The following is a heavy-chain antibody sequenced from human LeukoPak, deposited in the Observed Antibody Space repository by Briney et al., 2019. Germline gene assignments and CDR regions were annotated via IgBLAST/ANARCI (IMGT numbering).Heavy chain of an antibody. J-gene: IGHJ4*02. Sequence: GGSLRLSCAASGFTFSSCAMNWVRQAPGKGLEWVSAITGSGGSTYYADSVKGRFTISRDNSKNTLYLQMNSLRAEDTAVYYCAKARAAMVTDYWGQGTLVTVSS. D-gene: IGHD5-18*01. CDR2: ITGSGGST. V-gene: IGHV3-23*01. CDR1: GFTFSSCA. CDR3: AKARAAMVTDY.